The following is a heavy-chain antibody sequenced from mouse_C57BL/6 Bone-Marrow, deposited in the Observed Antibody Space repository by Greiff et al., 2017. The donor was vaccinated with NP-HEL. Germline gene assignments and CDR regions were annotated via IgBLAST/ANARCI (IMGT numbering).Heavy chain of an antibody. J-gene: IGHJ1*03. CDR1: GYTFTDYY. CDR2: IFPGSGST. CDR3: ARGSPLYYGSSYWYFDV. V-gene: IGHV1-75*01. D-gene: IGHD1-1*01. Sequence: VQLQQSGPELVKPGASVKISCKASGYTFTDYYINWVKQRPGQGLEWIGWIFPGSGSTYYNEKFKGKATLTVDKSSSTAYMLLSSLTSEDSAVYFCARGSPLYYGSSYWYFDVWGTGTTVTVSS.